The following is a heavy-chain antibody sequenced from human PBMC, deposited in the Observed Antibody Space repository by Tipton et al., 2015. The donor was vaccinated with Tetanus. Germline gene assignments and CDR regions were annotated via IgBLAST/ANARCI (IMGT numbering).Heavy chain of an antibody. CDR2: IYTSGST. D-gene: IGHD6-13*01. CDR3: ARGWGSSWYYFDY. J-gene: IGHJ4*02. Sequence: GLVKPSETLSPTCGVSGGSFSGNYWSWIRQPAGKGLEWIGRIYTSGSTNYNPSLKSRVTMSVDTSKRQFSLKLNSVTAADTAVYCCARGWGSSWYYFDYWGQGILVPVSS. CDR1: GGSFSGNY. V-gene: IGHV4-4*07.